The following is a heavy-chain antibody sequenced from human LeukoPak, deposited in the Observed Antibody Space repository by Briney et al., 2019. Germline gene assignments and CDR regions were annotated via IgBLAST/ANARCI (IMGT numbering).Heavy chain of an antibody. CDR2: ISGSGGST. CDR3: AKARYSGYDSALYYYGMDV. D-gene: IGHD5-12*01. J-gene: IGHJ6*02. Sequence: PGGSLRLSCAASGFTFSSYAMSWVRQAPGKGLEWVSAISGSGGSTYYADSVKGRFPISRDNSKNTLYLQMNSLRAEDTAVYYCAKARYSGYDSALYYYGMDVWGQGTTVTVSS. V-gene: IGHV3-23*01. CDR1: GFTFSSYA.